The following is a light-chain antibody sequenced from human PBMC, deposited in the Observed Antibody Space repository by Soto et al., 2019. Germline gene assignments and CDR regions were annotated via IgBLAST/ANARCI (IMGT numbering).Light chain of an antibody. CDR1: QSIGSW. CDR3: QQGYNFPRA. Sequence: DIQMTQSHSTLSASVGDRVTISCRASQSIGSWLAWYQQKPGRAPKLLIYRASILENGVPRRFSGSGSGTEFTLTISSLQPDDFATYYCQQGYNFPRAFGQGTKVDIK. V-gene: IGKV1-5*03. J-gene: IGKJ1*01. CDR2: RAS.